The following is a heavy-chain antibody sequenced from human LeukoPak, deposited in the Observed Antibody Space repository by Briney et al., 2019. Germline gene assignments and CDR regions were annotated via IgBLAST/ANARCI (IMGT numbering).Heavy chain of an antibody. CDR3: ASAREYCGSAECYEYFQH. CDR1: GVAVGTNS. CDR2: IYSGGST. J-gene: IGHJ1*01. V-gene: IGHV3-53*01. Sequence: GGSLRLSCAASGVAVGTNSMSWARQSPGKGLEWVSVIYSGGSTYNADSVNGRFTVSRDNSRNTLFLQMNNLRAEDTALYFCASAREYCGSAECYEYFQHWGQGTLVIVSS. D-gene: IGHD2-21*01.